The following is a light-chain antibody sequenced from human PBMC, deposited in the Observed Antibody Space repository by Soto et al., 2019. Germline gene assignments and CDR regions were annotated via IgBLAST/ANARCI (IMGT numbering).Light chain of an antibody. CDR3: QHYNNWPPDT. Sequence: EIVMTQSPDTLSVSPGEGATLFCRASQSVRNNLAWYQQKPGLAPRLLIYAVSTRATGVPARFSGNGSETEFSLTISSLQSEDFAVYYCQHYNNWPPDTFGQGTKVDIK. V-gene: IGKV3-15*01. CDR1: QSVRNN. J-gene: IGKJ2*01. CDR2: AVS.